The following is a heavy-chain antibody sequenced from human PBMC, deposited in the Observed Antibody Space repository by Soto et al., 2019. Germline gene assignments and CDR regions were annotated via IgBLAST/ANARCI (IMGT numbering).Heavy chain of an antibody. CDR2: INSDGSST. Sequence: WGSLRLSCAASGFTFSSYWIHFFRQSPWKGLVWVSRINSDGSSTSYADSVKGRFTTSRDNAKNTLYLQMNSLRAEDTAVYYCARRRTTNYYYGMDVWGQGTTVTVSS. D-gene: IGHD1-1*01. V-gene: IGHV3-74*01. CDR3: ARRRTTNYYYGMDV. CDR1: GFTFSSYW. J-gene: IGHJ6*02.